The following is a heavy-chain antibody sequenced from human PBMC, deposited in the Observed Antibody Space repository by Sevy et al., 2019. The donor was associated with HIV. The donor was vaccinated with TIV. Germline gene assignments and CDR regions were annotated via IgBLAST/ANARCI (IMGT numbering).Heavy chain of an antibody. J-gene: IGHJ5*02. CDR3: ARGTVIVVVPAANGNWFDP. V-gene: IGHV4-34*01. Sequence: SETLSLTCAVYGGSFSGYYWSWIRQPPGKGLEWIGEINHSGSTNYNPSLKSRVTISVGTSKNQFTLKLSSVTAADRAVYYCARGTVIVVVPAANGNWFDPWGQGTLVTVSS. CDR1: GGSFSGYY. CDR2: INHSGST. D-gene: IGHD2-2*01.